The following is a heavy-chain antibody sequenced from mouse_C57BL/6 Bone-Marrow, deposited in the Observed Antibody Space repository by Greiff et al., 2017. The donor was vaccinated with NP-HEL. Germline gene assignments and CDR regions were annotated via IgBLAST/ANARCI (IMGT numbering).Heavy chain of an antibody. J-gene: IGHJ4*01. V-gene: IGHV3-1*01. CDR3: ARTHDALYAMDY. D-gene: IGHD2-3*01. Sequence: EVQLQQSGPGMVKPSQSLSLTCTVTGYSITSGYDWHWIRHFPGNKLEWMGYISYSGSTNYNPSLKSRISITHDTSKNHFFLKLNSVTTEDTATYYCARTHDALYAMDYWGQGTSVTVSS. CDR1: GYSITSGYD. CDR2: ISYSGST.